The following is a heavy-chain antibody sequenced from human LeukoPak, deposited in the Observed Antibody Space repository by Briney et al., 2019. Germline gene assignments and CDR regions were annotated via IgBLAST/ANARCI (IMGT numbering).Heavy chain of an antibody. V-gene: IGHV4-39*07. CDR1: GGSISSSGYY. D-gene: IGHD2-2*01. CDR3: ARVDIVVVQLGFDY. Sequence: SETLSLTCTVSGGSISSSGYYWGWIRQPPGKGLERIGSIYYSGSTYYNPSLKSRVTISVDTSKNQFSLKLSSVTAADTAVYYCARVDIVVVQLGFDYWGQGTLVTVSS. CDR2: IYYSGST. J-gene: IGHJ4*02.